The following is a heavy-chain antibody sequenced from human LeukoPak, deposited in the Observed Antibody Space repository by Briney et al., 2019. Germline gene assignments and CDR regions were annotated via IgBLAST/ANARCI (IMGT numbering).Heavy chain of an antibody. CDR1: GYTFTGYY. CDR2: INPNSGGT. D-gene: IGHD4-23*01. V-gene: IGHV1-2*02. Sequence: SVKVSCKASGYTFTGYYMHWVRQAPGQGLEWMGWINPNSGGTNYAQKFQGRVTMTRDKSISTAYMELSRLRSDDTAVYYCARGARTVVTQPSHWGQGTLVTVSS. CDR3: ARGARTVVTQPSH. J-gene: IGHJ4*02.